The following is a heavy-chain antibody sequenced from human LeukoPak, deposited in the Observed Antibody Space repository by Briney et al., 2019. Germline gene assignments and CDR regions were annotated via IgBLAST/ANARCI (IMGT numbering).Heavy chain of an antibody. V-gene: IGHV3-66*01. D-gene: IGHD3-10*01. J-gene: IGHJ4*02. CDR2: IYSGGST. CDR3: AKDRWVRGVIIPYDY. Sequence: GGSLRLSCAASEFSVGSNYMTWVRQAPGKGLEWVSLIYSGGSTYYADSVKGRFTISRDNSKNTLYLQMNSLRAEDTAVYYCAKDRWVRGVIIPYDYWGQGTLVTVSS. CDR1: EFSVGSNY.